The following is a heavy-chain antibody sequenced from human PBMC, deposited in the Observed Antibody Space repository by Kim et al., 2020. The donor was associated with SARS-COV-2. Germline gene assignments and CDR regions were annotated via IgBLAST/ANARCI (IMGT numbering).Heavy chain of an antibody. J-gene: IGHJ6*02. V-gene: IGHV4-39*01. CDR2: IYYSGST. CDR3: ARHLPEYFDWLLSPTMDV. CDR1: GGSISSSSYY. D-gene: IGHD3-9*01. Sequence: SETLSLTCTVSGGSISSSSYYWGWTRQPPGKGLEWIGSIYYSGSTYYNPSLKSRVTISVDTSKNQFSLKLSSVTAADTAVYYCARHLPEYFDWLLSPTMDVWGQGTTSTTSS.